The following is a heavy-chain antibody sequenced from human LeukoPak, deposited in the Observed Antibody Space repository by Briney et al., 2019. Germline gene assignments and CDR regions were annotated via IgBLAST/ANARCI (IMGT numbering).Heavy chain of an antibody. D-gene: IGHD6-13*01. CDR3: VKDHFNSSSWSPFDT. V-gene: IGHV3-30*02. J-gene: IGHJ4*02. Sequence: GGSLRLSCAPSGFTFYSHGMHWVRQAPGKGLEWVTFIRYDGSDKYYVDSVKGRFTVSRDNSKNTLYLQLTSLTTEDTALYYCVKDHFNSSSWSPFDTWGQGTRVTVSS. CDR1: GFTFYSHG. CDR2: IRYDGSDK.